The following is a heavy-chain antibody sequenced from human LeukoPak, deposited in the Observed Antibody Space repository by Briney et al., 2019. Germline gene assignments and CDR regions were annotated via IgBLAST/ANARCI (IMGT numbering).Heavy chain of an antibody. J-gene: IGHJ4*02. CDR1: GFTFDDYA. CDR3: AKAAAAGYLDY. V-gene: IGHV3-9*03. Sequence: PGGSLRLSCAASGFTFDDYAMHWVRQAPGKGLEWVSGISWNSGSIGYADSVKGRFTISRDNAKNSLYLQMNSLRAEDMALYYCAKAAAAGYLDYWGQGTLVTVSS. CDR2: ISWNSGSI. D-gene: IGHD6-13*01.